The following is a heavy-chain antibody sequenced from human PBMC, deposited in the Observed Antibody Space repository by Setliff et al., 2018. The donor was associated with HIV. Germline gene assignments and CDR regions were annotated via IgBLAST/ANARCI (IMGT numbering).Heavy chain of an antibody. J-gene: IGHJ4*02. CDR3: ARSLLPSITVAGTIGY. CDR1: GGSISSVTYF. Sequence: SETLSLTCTVSGGSISSVTYFWSWIRQPAGKGLEWLGHIHTSGNANYNPSLNSRVTISVDTSKNHFSLKLSSVTAADTAVYYCARSLLPSITVAGTIGYWGQGSLVTVSS. V-gene: IGHV4-61*09. CDR2: IHTSGNA. D-gene: IGHD6-19*01.